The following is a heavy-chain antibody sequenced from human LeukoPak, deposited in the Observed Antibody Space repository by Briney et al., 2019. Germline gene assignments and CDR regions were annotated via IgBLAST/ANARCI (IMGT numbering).Heavy chain of an antibody. CDR2: IYTSGST. CDR3: GRDGTMVRGVYYYYYGMDV. J-gene: IGHJ6*02. D-gene: IGHD3-10*01. Sequence: SDTLSLTCTVSGGSISSYYWSWIRQPAGKGLEWIGRIYTSGSTNYNPSLKSRVTMSVDTSKNHFSLKLSSVTAADTALYYCGRDGTMVRGVYYYYYGMDVWGQGTTVTVSS. V-gene: IGHV4-4*07. CDR1: GGSISSYY.